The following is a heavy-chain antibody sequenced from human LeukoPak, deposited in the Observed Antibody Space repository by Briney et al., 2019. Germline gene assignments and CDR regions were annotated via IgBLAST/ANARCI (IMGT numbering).Heavy chain of an antibody. Sequence: GGSLRLSCAASGFTFSSYAMSWVRQAPGKGLEWVSAISGSGGSTYYADSVKGRFTISRDNSKNTLYLQMNSLRAEDTAVYYCAKDLAPVGGAYYYGMDVWGQGTTVTVSS. D-gene: IGHD4-23*01. J-gene: IGHJ6*02. CDR3: AKDLAPVGGAYYYGMDV. CDR1: GFTFSSYA. V-gene: IGHV3-23*01. CDR2: ISGSGGST.